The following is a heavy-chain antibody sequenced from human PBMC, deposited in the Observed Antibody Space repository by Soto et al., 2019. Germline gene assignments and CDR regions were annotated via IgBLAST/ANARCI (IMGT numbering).Heavy chain of an antibody. D-gene: IGHD2-15*01. J-gene: IGHJ4*02. CDR2: ISYEGSNT. V-gene: IGHV3-30-3*02. CDR1: GFTFDTYG. CDR3: VKTRGGNNFDFFD. Sequence: GGSLILSCVASGFTFDTYGIHWVRQAPGKGLQWVALISYEGSNTYYADSVKGRFTISRDDSKSTLYLHMSSLSADDAAVYYCVKTRGGNNFDFFDWGQGTLVTVSS.